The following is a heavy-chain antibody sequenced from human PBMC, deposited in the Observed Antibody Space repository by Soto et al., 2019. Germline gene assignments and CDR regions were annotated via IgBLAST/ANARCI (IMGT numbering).Heavy chain of an antibody. D-gene: IGHD3-10*01. CDR1: GGSVSNDNFY. Sequence: SETLSFTCTVCGGSVSNDNFYWSWIRQPPXKGLEWIGYSYHGGTTDYNPSLKSRVTISVDTSKNQFSLKLTSVTSADTAVYSCARVVGYYDGSRRYSTGKSYWEQGALVAVSS. J-gene: IGHJ4*02. V-gene: IGHV4-61*01. CDR3: ARVVGYYDGSRRYSTGKSY. CDR2: SYHGGTT.